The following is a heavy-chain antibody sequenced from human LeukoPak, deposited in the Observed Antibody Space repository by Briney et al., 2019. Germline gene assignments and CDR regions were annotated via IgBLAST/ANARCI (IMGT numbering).Heavy chain of an antibody. J-gene: IGHJ4*02. D-gene: IGHD3-22*01. CDR2: IYASGST. Sequence: SETLSLTCTVSGGSISSGSYYWSWIRQPAGKGLEWIGRIYASGSTNYNPSFKSRVTISVDTSKNQFSLKLSSVTAADTAVYYCARDTRGITMIESDYWGQGTLVTVSS. CDR3: ARDTRGITMIESDY. V-gene: IGHV4-61*02. CDR1: GGSISSGSYY.